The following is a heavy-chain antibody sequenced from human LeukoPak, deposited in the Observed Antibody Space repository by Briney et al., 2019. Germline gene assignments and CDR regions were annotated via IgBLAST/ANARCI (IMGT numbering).Heavy chain of an antibody. CDR2: IRYDGSNK. CDR1: GFTFSSYG. Sequence: GGSLRLSCAASGFTFSSYGMHWVRQAPGKGLEWVAFIRYDGSNKDYADSVKGRFTISRDNSKNTLYLQMNSLRAEDTAVYYCAKDPASYYYDSSGYYYGGWGQGTLVTVSS. CDR3: AKDPASYYYDSSGYYYGG. V-gene: IGHV3-30*02. D-gene: IGHD3-22*01. J-gene: IGHJ4*02.